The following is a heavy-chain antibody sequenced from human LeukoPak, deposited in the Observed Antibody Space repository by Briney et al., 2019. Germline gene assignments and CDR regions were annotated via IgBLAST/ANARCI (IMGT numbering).Heavy chain of an antibody. Sequence: SETLSLTCTVSGGSISSGSYYWSWIRQPAGKGLEWIGRIYTSGSTNYNPSLKSRVTISVDTSKNQFSLKLSSVTAADTAVYYCARARVYSTPYFDYWGQGTLVTVSS. CDR1: GGSISSGSYY. CDR2: IYTSGST. J-gene: IGHJ4*02. CDR3: ARARVYSTPYFDY. V-gene: IGHV4-61*02. D-gene: IGHD5-18*01.